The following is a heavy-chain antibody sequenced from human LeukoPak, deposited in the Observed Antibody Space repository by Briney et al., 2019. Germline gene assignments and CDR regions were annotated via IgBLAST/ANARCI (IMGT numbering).Heavy chain of an antibody. J-gene: IGHJ6*03. CDR2: IRSKAYGGTT. V-gene: IGHV3-49*04. D-gene: IGHD6-19*01. CDR3: TSNGYSSPHYYYYYIDV. Sequence: GGSLRLSCTASGFTFGDYAMSWVRQAPGKGLEWVGFIRSKAYGGTTEYAASVKGRFTISRDDSKSIAYLQMNSLKTEDTAVYYCTSNGYSSPHYYYYYIDVWGKGTTVTISS. CDR1: GFTFGDYA.